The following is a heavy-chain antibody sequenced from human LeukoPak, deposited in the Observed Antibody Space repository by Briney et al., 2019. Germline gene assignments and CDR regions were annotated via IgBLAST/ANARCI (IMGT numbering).Heavy chain of an antibody. CDR1: GFTFSSYG. CDR2: ISYDGSNK. V-gene: IGHV3-30*03. J-gene: IGHJ4*02. D-gene: IGHD5-12*01. Sequence: GGSLRLSCAASGFTFSSYGMHWVRQAPGKGLEWVAVISYDGSNKYYADSVKGRFTISRDNSKNTLYLQMNSLRAEDTAVYYCVGGWLRFDYWGQGTLVTVSS. CDR3: VGGWLRFDY.